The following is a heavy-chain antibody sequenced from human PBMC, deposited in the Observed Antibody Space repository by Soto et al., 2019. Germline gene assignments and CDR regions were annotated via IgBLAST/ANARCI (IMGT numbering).Heavy chain of an antibody. CDR2: INPNSGGT. Sequence: ASVKVSCKASGYTFTGYYMHWVRQAPGQGLEWMGWINPNSGGTNYAQKFQGWVTMTRDTSISTAYMELSRLRSDDTAVYYCARDRGSSSSWYSPGYYYYGMDVWGQGTTVTV. CDR3: ARDRGSSSSWYSPGYYYYGMDV. V-gene: IGHV1-2*04. CDR1: GYTFTGYY. J-gene: IGHJ6*02. D-gene: IGHD6-13*01.